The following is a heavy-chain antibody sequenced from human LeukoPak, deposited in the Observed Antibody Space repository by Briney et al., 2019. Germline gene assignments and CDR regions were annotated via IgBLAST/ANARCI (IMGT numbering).Heavy chain of an antibody. J-gene: IGHJ4*02. CDR1: GFTFSSYA. CDR2: ISGSGGST. D-gene: IGHD3-9*01. Sequence: PGGSLRLSCAASGFTFSSYAMSWVRQAPGKGLEWVSAISGSGGSTYHADSVKGRFTISRDNSKNTLYLQMNSLRAEDTAVYYCAKAPESYYDILTGYYDGGFDYWGQGTLVTVSS. V-gene: IGHV3-23*01. CDR3: AKAPESYYDILTGYYDGGFDY.